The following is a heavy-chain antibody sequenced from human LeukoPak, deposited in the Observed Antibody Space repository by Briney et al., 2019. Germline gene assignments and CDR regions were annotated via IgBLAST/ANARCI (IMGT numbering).Heavy chain of an antibody. CDR1: GYSISSGYY. D-gene: IGHD6-19*01. J-gene: IGHJ4*02. V-gene: IGHV4-38-2*01. CDR2: IYHSGST. Sequence: SETLSLTCAVSGYSISSGYYWGWIRQPPGKGLEWIGSIYHSGSTYYNPSLKSRVTISVDTSKNQFSLKLNSVTAADTAVYYCARQGPRIAVAVEIPFDYWGQGTLVTVSS. CDR3: ARQGPRIAVAVEIPFDY.